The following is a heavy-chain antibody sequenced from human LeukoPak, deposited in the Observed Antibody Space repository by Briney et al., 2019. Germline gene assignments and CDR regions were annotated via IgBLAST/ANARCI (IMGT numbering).Heavy chain of an antibody. Sequence: SVKVSCTASGFTFTSSAVQWVRQARGQRLEWIGWIVVGSGNTNYAQKFQERVTITRDMSTSTAYMELSSLRSEDTAVYYCAAVGITGTPYYYMDVWGKGTTVTVSS. V-gene: IGHV1-58*01. J-gene: IGHJ6*03. CDR1: GFTFTSSA. CDR2: IVVGSGNT. D-gene: IGHD1-20*01. CDR3: AAVGITGTPYYYMDV.